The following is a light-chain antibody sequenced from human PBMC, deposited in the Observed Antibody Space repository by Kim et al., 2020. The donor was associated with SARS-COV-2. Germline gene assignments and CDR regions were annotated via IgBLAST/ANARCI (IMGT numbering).Light chain of an antibody. V-gene: IGLV1-44*01. CDR1: SSNIGRNT. J-gene: IGLJ3*02. Sequence: GQRVTITCSGSSSNIGRNTVNWYQQFPGTAPQRLIDTDDRRPSGVSDRVSCSKSGTSASLAISALRSEDEADYYCATWDDSLDVWMFGGGTQLTVL. CDR2: TDD. CDR3: ATWDDSLDVWM.